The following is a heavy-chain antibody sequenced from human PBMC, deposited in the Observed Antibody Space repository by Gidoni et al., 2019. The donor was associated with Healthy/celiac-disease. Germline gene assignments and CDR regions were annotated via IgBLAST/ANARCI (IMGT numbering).Heavy chain of an antibody. CDR3: ARTSTPRLCSGGSCYAALYFDY. Sequence: EVQLLESGGGLVQTGWSLRLSCSASVFTFCSYGMIWIRQAPGKGLEWVSAISGSGGSTYYADSVKGRFTISRDNSKNTLYLQMNSLRAEDTAVYYCARTSTPRLCSGGSCYAALYFDYWGQGTLVTVSS. D-gene: IGHD2-15*01. CDR1: VFTFCSYG. V-gene: IGHV3-23*01. J-gene: IGHJ4*02. CDR2: ISGSGGST.